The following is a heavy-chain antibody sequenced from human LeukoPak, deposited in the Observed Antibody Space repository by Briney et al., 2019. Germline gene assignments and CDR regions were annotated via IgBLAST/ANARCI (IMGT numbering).Heavy chain of an antibody. J-gene: IGHJ4*02. V-gene: IGHV1-2*02. CDR1: GYTFTGYY. CDR2: INPNSGGT. Sequence: ASVKVSCKASGYTFTGYYMHWVRQAPGQGLEWMGWINPNSGGTNYAQKFQGRVTMTRDTSISTAYMELSRLRSDDTAVYYCARAVIAAELTGFDYWGQGTLVTVSS. CDR3: ARAVIAAELTGFDY. D-gene: IGHD6-13*01.